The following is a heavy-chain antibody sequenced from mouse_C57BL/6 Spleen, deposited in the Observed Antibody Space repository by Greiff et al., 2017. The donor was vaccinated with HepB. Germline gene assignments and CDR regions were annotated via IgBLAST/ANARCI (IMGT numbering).Heavy chain of an antibody. V-gene: IGHV1-15*01. Sequence: QVQLQQSGAELVRPGASVTLSCKASGYTFTDYGMHWVKQTPVHGLEWIGAIDPETGGTAYNQKFKGKAILTADKSSSTAYMELRSLTSEDSAVYYCTRRPGDYWGQGTSVTVSS. CDR1: GYTFTDYG. CDR2: IDPETGGT. CDR3: TRRPGDY. J-gene: IGHJ4*01.